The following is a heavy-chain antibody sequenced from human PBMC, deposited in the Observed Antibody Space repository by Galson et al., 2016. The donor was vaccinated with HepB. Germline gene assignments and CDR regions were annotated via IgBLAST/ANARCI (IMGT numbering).Heavy chain of an antibody. V-gene: IGHV1-46*03. CDR2: INPSDTTT. D-gene: IGHD4-17*01. CDR3: ARDRTVTTLLHY. J-gene: IGHJ4*02. Sequence: SVKVSCKASGYIFSNYHLHWVRQAPGQGLEWMEAINPSDTTTNYAQKFQGRVTMTSDTATSTVYMELSRLRSDDTAVYYCARDRTVTTLLHYWGQGTLVTVSS. CDR1: GYIFSNYH.